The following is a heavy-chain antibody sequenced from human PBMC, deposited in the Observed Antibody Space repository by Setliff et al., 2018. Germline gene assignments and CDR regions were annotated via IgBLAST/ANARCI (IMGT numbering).Heavy chain of an antibody. Sequence: SETLSLTCTVSGGSIKDEDHYWGWIRQPPGKGLEWIGTIYYSGATYHNPSLKSRLAISVDTSKNQFSLKLNSVTAADTAVYYCALSDHYPFYYDYWGLGTLVTVSS. V-gene: IGHV4-39*01. CDR2: IYYSGAT. D-gene: IGHD3-3*01. CDR3: ALSDHYPFYYDY. CDR1: GGSIKDEDHY. J-gene: IGHJ4*02.